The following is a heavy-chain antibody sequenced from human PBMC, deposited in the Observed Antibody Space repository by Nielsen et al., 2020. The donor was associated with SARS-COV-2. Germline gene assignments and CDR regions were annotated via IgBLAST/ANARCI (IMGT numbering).Heavy chain of an antibody. CDR3: ARAQNYYDSSGYLRNDAFDI. Sequence: SVKVSCKASGGTFSSYAISWVRQAPGQGLEWMGGIIPIFGTANYAQKFQGRVTMTTDTSTSTAYMELRSLRSDDTAVYYCARAQNYYDSSGYLRNDAFDIWGQGTMVTVST. CDR2: IIPIFGTA. V-gene: IGHV1-69*05. J-gene: IGHJ3*02. D-gene: IGHD3-22*01. CDR1: GGTFSSYA.